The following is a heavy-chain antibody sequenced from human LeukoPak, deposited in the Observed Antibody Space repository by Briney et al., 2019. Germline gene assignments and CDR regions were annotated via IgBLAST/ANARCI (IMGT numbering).Heavy chain of an antibody. V-gene: IGHV3-23*01. CDR3: AKVPYSDYGSGRPPFMDV. CDR2: LSNNGIAT. Sequence: SGGSLRLSCAASGFTFSSYAMSWVRQAPGKGLEWVSTLSNNGIATYYADSVKGRFTISRDNYENTLFLQTNYLRAEDTATYYCAKVPYSDYGSGRPPFMDVWGQGTTVAVSS. D-gene: IGHD3-10*01. J-gene: IGHJ6*02. CDR1: GFTFSSYA.